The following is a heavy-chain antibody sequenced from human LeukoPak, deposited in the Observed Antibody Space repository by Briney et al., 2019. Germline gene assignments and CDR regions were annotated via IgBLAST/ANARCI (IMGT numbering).Heavy chain of an antibody. V-gene: IGHV4-61*02. J-gene: IGHJ4*02. CDR2: IYTSGST. CDR3: ARGGDYYDSEGWLRY. D-gene: IGHD3-22*01. CDR1: GGSISSGSYY. Sequence: PSETLSLTCTVSGGSISSGSYYWSWIRQPAGKGLEWIGRIYTSGSTNYNPSPKSRVTISVDTSKNQFSLKLSSVTAADTAVYYCARGGDYYDSEGWLRYWGQGTLVTVSS.